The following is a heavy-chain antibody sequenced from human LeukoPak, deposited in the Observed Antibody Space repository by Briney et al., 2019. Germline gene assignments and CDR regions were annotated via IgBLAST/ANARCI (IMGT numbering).Heavy chain of an antibody. CDR3: ATGLDSISWSRFGP. J-gene: IGHJ5*02. CDR2: FDPEDGET. V-gene: IGHV1-24*01. CDR1: GYTLTELS. Sequence: ASMKVSCKVSGYTLTELSMHWVRQAPGKGLEWMGGFDPEDGETIYAQKFQGRVTMTEDTSTDTAYMELSSLRSEDTAVYYCATGLDSISWSRFGPWGQGTLVTVSS. D-gene: IGHD6-13*01.